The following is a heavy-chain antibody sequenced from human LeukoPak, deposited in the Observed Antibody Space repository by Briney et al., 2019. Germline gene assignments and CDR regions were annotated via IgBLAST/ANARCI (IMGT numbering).Heavy chain of an antibody. V-gene: IGHV3-30*03. J-gene: IGHJ4*02. CDR3: ATVMRGDY. Sequence: QPGGSLRLSCAASGLTFSSYGMHWVRQAPGKGLEWVAVISYDGSNKYYADSVKGRFTISRDNSKNTLYLQMNSLRAEDTAVYYCATVMRGDYWGQGTLVTVSS. CDR2: ISYDGSNK. CDR1: GLTFSSYG. D-gene: IGHD2-21*01.